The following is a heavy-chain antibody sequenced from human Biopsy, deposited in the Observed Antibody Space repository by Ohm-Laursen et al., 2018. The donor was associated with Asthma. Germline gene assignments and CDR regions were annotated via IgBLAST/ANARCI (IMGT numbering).Heavy chain of an antibody. CDR3: VSPPGY. Sequence: GTLSLTCTVSGGSISSSSYYWGWIRRPPGKGLEFIGTIYYRGSTYYNPSLKSRVTLSVDASKNQFSLKLTSVTAAETAVYYCVSPPGYWGQGTRVTVSS. J-gene: IGHJ4*02. V-gene: IGHV4-39*01. CDR2: IYYRGST. CDR1: GGSISSSSYY.